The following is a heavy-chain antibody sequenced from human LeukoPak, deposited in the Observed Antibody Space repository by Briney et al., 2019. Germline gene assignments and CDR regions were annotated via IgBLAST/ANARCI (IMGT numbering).Heavy chain of an antibody. CDR3: ARDPFRGENWFDP. D-gene: IGHD3-10*01. CDR2: IIPIFGTA. CDR1: GGTFSSYA. V-gene: IGHV1-69*13. Sequence: SVKVSCKASGGTFSSYAISWVRQAPGQGLEWMGGIIPIFGTANYAQKFQGRVTITADESTSTAYMELSSLRSEDTAVYYCARDPFRGENWFDPWGQGTLVTVSS. J-gene: IGHJ5*02.